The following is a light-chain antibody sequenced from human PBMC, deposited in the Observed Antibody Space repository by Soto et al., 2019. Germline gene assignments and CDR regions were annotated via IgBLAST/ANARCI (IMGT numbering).Light chain of an antibody. Sequence: DIQMTQSPSSLSASVGDRVTITCQVSQDISNYLNWYQQKPGKAPKLLIYDASNLETGVPSRFSGSGSGTDFTFTISSLQPEDIATYYCQQYDNLPLTFGPGNKVDLK. J-gene: IGKJ3*01. CDR3: QQYDNLPLT. CDR2: DAS. CDR1: QDISNY. V-gene: IGKV1-33*01.